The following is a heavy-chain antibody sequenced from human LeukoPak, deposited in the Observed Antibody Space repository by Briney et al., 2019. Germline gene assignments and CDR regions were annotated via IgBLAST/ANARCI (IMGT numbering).Heavy chain of an antibody. V-gene: IGHV3-53*01. CDR3: ARALGGSGWYSYYYGMDV. CDR1: GFTVSSNY. D-gene: IGHD6-19*01. Sequence: GGSLRLSCAASGFTVSSNYMSWVRQAPGKGLEWVSVIYSGGSTYYADSVKGRFTISRDNSKNTLYLQMNSLRAEDTAVYYCARALGGSGWYSYYYGMDVWGQGTTVTVSS. J-gene: IGHJ6*02. CDR2: IYSGGST.